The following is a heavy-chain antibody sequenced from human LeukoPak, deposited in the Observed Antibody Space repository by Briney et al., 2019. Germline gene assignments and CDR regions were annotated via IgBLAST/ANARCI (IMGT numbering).Heavy chain of an antibody. CDR1: GYTFTGYH. D-gene: IGHD6-13*01. CDR2: INPNSGDA. Sequence: ASVKVSCKTSGYTFTGYHMHWVRQAPGQGLEWKGRINPNSGDANYAQKFQGRVTITADESTSTAYMELSSLRSEDTAVYYCARDKGSSSPPLGYWGQGTLVTVSS. J-gene: IGHJ4*02. V-gene: IGHV1-2*06. CDR3: ARDKGSSSPPLGY.